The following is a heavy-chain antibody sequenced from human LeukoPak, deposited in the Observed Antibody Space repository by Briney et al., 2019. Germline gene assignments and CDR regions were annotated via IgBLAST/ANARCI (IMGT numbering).Heavy chain of an antibody. V-gene: IGHV4-39*01. CDR3: ARRGYSSGWYSY. CDR1: GGSINSDSYY. J-gene: IGHJ4*02. CDR2: IYYSGNT. Sequence: SETLSLTCTVSGGSINSDSYYWGWIRQPPGKGLEWIGSIYYSGNTYYNPSLKSRVTISVDTSKNQFSLKLSSVTAADTAVYFCARRGYSSGWYSYWGQGTLVTVSS. D-gene: IGHD6-19*01.